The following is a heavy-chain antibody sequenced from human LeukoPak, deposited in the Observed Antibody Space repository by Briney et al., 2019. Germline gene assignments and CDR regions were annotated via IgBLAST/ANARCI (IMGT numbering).Heavy chain of an antibody. CDR2: IIPIFGTA. J-gene: IGHJ5*02. D-gene: IGHD2-2*01. CDR3: ARAEDSSHGSITSCYGVWFDP. V-gene: IGHV1-69*13. Sequence: ASVKVSCKASRGTFSSYAISWVRQAPGHGLEWMGGIIPIFGTANYAQKFQGRVTITADESTSTAYMELSSLRSEDTAVYYCARAEDSSHGSITSCYGVWFDPWGQGTLVTVSS. CDR1: RGTFSSYA.